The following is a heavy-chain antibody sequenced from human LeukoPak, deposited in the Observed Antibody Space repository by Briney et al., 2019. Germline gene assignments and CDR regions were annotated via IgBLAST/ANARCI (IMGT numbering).Heavy chain of an antibody. D-gene: IGHD3-22*01. J-gene: IGHJ5*02. CDR1: GFTFITYS. V-gene: IGHV3-21*01. CDR2: ISSSSSYI. Sequence: PGGSLRLSCAASGFTFITYSMNWVRQAPGKGLEWVSSISSSSSYIYYADSVKGRFTISRDNAKNSLYLQMNSLRAEDTAVYYCAMDYYDSSGYLSWGQGTLVTVSS. CDR3: AMDYYDSSGYLS.